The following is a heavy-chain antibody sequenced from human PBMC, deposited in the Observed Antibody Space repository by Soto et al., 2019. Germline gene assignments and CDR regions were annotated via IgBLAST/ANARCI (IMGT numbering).Heavy chain of an antibody. J-gene: IGHJ3*02. CDR2: ISSSSSYI. CDR1: GFTFSSYS. D-gene: IGHD6-19*01. Sequence: EVQLVESGGGLVKPGGSLRLSCAASGFTFSSYSMNWVRQAPGKGLEWVSSISSSSSYIYYADSVKGRFTISRDNAKNSLYLQMNSLRAEDTAVYYCARDRAEYSSCWYDDAFDIWGQGTMVTVSS. V-gene: IGHV3-21*01. CDR3: ARDRAEYSSCWYDDAFDI.